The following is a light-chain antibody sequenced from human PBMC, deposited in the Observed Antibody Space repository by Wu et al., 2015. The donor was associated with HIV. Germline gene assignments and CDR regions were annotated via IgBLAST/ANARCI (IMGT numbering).Light chain of an antibody. V-gene: IGKV1-6*01. CDR1: QAIRND. J-gene: IGKJ4*01. CDR2: AAS. CDR3: LQDYNYPLVA. Sequence: AIQMTQSPSSLAASVGDRVTITCRASQAIRNDLSWYQQKPGKAPKLLIYAASTLQSGVPSRFSGSGSGTDFTLTISSLQPEDFATYYCLQDYNYPLVAFGGGTKVE.